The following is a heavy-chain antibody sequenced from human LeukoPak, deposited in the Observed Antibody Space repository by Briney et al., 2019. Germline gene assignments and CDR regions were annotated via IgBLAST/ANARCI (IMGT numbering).Heavy chain of an antibody. Sequence: GGSLRLSRTASGFIFSNFEMNWVRQSPGKGLQWVAYINSGATSEYYADSVKGRFTISRDNAKNSLYLQMNSLGVQDTAIYYCARVICTGGSCFQSDYWGQGTLVTVSS. CDR1: GFIFSNFE. V-gene: IGHV3-48*03. CDR3: ARVICTGGSCFQSDY. J-gene: IGHJ4*02. CDR2: INSGATSE. D-gene: IGHD2-8*02.